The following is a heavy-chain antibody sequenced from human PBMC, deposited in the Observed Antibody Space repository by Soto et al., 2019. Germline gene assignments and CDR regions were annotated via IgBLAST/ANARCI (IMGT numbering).Heavy chain of an antibody. Sequence: QVQLVESGGGVVQPGRSLRLSCAASGFTFSSYGMHWVRQAPGKGLEWVAVISYDGSNKYYADSVKGRFTISRDNSKNTLYLQMNSLRAEDTAVYYCAKSRGGAYGMDVWGQGTTVTVSS. CDR1: GFTFSSYG. V-gene: IGHV3-30*18. CDR2: ISYDGSNK. D-gene: IGHD3-16*01. J-gene: IGHJ6*02. CDR3: AKSRGGAYGMDV.